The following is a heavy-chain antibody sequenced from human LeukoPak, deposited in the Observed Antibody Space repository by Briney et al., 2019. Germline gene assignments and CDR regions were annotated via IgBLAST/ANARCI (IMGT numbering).Heavy chain of an antibody. CDR2: LWFDGSHQ. D-gene: IGHD3-10*01. CDR1: GFTFSTYA. Sequence: GGSLRLSCAASGFTFSTYAMNWVRQAPGKGPEWVAGLWFDGSHQNYVDSVKGRFTISRDNSKNTLYLQMNSLRVEDTAVYYCARDDGSGSNPSGWFHPWGQGAVVTVSS. V-gene: IGHV3-33*08. CDR3: ARDDGSGSNPSGWFHP. J-gene: IGHJ5*02.